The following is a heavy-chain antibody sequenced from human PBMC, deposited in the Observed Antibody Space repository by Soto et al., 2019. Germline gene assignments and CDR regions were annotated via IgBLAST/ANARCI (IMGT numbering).Heavy chain of an antibody. CDR3: AKDGADYDILTGYYKSYYYYGMDV. Sequence: PGGSLRLSCAASGFTFSSYAMSWVRQAPGKGLEWVSAISGSGGSTYYADSVKGRFTISRDNSKNTLYLQMNSLRAEDTAVYYCAKDGADYDILTGYYKSYYYYGMDVWGQGTTVTVSS. CDR1: GFTFSSYA. V-gene: IGHV3-23*01. CDR2: ISGSGGST. D-gene: IGHD3-9*01. J-gene: IGHJ6*02.